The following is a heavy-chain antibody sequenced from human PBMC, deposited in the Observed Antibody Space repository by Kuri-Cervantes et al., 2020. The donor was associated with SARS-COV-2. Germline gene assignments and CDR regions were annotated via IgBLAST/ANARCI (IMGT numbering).Heavy chain of an antibody. V-gene: IGHV3-30*02. CDR1: GFTFSSYG. CDR2: IRYDGSNK. Sequence: GESLKISCAASGFTFSSYGMHWARRAPGKGLEWVAFIRYDGSNKYYADSVKGRFTISRDNAKDSLYLQMSSLRAEDTAVYYCARDLRLGKSLDYWGQGTLVTVSS. D-gene: IGHD7-27*01. J-gene: IGHJ4*02. CDR3: ARDLRLGKSLDY.